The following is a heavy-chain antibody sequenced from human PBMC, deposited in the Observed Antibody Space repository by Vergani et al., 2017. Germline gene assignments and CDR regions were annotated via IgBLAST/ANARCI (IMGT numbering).Heavy chain of an antibody. D-gene: IGHD3-10*01. CDR3: TRHVPCGDGACLHFDH. CDR1: ESSFISNE. CDR2: INPIDSKI. Sequence: EVMLVQSGAEVKPPGASLKISCKYSESSFISNEIACVRQMSGKGLQWMGNINPIDSKIAYSPSFQGQAIMSLDKSITTAYLQWRSLKASDTAIYYCTRHVPCGDGACLHFDHWGQGTQVTVSS. J-gene: IGHJ4*02. V-gene: IGHV5-51*01.